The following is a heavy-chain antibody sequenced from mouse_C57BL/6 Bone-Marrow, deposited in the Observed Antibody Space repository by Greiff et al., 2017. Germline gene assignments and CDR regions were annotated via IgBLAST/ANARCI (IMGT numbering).Heavy chain of an antibody. CDR2: ISSGSSTI. V-gene: IGHV5-17*01. D-gene: IGHD1-1*01. CDR3: ARDGKGRFAY. CDR1: GFTFSDYG. J-gene: IGHJ3*01. Sequence: EVMLVESGGGLVKPGGSLKLSCAASGFTFSDYGMHWVRQAPEKGLEWVAYISSGSSTIYYADTVKGRFTISRDNAKNTLFLQMTSLRSEDTAMYYCARDGKGRFAYWGQGTLVTVSA.